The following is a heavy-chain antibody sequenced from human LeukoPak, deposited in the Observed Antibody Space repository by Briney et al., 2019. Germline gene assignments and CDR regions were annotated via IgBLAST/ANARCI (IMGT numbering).Heavy chain of an antibody. CDR1: GGSISSYY. J-gene: IGHJ3*02. CDR2: IYYSGST. D-gene: IGHD3-9*01. CDR3: ARVRVLRYFDWLPDAFDI. Sequence: PSETLSLSCTVSGGSISSYYWSWSRQPPGKGLEWIGYIYYSGSTNYNPSLKSRVTISVDTSKNQFSLKLSSVTAADTAVYYCARVRVLRYFDWLPDAFDIWGQGTMVTVSS. V-gene: IGHV4-59*01.